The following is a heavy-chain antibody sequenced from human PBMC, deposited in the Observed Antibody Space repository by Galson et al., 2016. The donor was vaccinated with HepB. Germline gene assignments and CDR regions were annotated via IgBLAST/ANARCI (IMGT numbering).Heavy chain of an antibody. D-gene: IGHD3-16*01. CDR2: INPNGGGT. Sequence: SVKVSCKASGYTFTAYYVHWVRQAPGQGLEWMGWINPNGGGTNSAQKFQGRVTMTRDMSISTAYMELSRLRFDDTAVYYCARFQEASDLGGMDVWGKGTTVTVSS. CDR3: ARFQEASDLGGMDV. CDR1: GYTFTAYY. J-gene: IGHJ6*04. V-gene: IGHV1-2*02.